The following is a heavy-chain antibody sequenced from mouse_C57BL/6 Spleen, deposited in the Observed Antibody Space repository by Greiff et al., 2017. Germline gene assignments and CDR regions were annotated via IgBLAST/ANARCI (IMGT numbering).Heavy chain of an antibody. J-gene: IGHJ4*01. D-gene: IGHD4-1*01. CDR1: GFTFSDYG. CDR2: ISSGSSTN. V-gene: IGHV5-17*01. CDR3: ARPVTGRYAMDY. Sequence: EVQLVESGGGLVKPGGSLKLSCAASGFTFSDYGMHWVRQAPEKGLEWVAYISSGSSTNYYADTVQGRFTISRDNAKNPLFLQMTSLRSDDTAMYYCARPVTGRYAMDYWGQGTSVTVSS.